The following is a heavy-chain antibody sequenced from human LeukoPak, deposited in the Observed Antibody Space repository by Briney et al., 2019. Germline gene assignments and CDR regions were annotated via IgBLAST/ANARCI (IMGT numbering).Heavy chain of an antibody. J-gene: IGHJ4*02. CDR1: GFTFSSYS. Sequence: GGSLRLSCATSGFTFSSYSMNWVRQAPGQGLEWVSSISSRSGYIYYADSVKGRVTIPRDNAKNSLYLQMNSLRGEDTAVYFCATAWEPRGYFEYWGQGTLVTVSS. CDR2: ISSRSGYI. V-gene: IGHV3-21*01. CDR3: ATAWEPRGYFEY. D-gene: IGHD1-26*01.